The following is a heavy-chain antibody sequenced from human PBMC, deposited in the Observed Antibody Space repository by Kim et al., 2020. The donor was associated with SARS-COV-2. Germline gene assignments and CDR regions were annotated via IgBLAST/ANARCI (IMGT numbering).Heavy chain of an antibody. D-gene: IGHD2-15*01. CDR3: ARRSGGSYFDY. Sequence: ANYAQKFQGRVTITADESTSTAYMELSSLRSEDTAVYYCARRSGGSYFDYWGQGTLVTVSS. CDR2: A. V-gene: IGHV1-69*01. J-gene: IGHJ4*02.